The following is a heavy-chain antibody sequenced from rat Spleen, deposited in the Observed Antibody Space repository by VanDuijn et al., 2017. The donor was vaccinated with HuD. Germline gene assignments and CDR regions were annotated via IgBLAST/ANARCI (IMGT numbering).Heavy chain of an antibody. CDR2: ISYDGSST. V-gene: IGHV5-29*01. CDR1: GFTFSRSA. CDR3: ARHNGGYADY. J-gene: IGHJ2*01. Sequence: EVQLVETGGGLVQPGRSLKLSCAASGFTFSRSAMAWVRQAPTKGLEWVATISYDGSSTYYRDSVKGRYTISRDNAKSTLFLQMDSLRSEDTATYYCARHNGGYADYWGQGVMVTVSS. D-gene: IGHD1-11*01.